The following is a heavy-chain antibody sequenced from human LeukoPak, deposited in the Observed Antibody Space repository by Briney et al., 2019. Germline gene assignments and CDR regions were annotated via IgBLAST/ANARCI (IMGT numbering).Heavy chain of an antibody. CDR3: AKDRFTRYDSKTGTPNYFDY. V-gene: IGHV3-23*01. J-gene: IGHJ4*02. CDR1: GFTFSSYA. D-gene: IGHD3-22*01. CDR2: ISGSGGST. Sequence: GGSLRLSCAASGFTFSSYAMSWVRQAPGKGLEWVSAISGSGGSTYYADSVKGRFTVSRDNSKNTLYLQVNSLRAEDTAVYYCAKDRFTRYDSKTGTPNYFDYWGQGTLVTVSS.